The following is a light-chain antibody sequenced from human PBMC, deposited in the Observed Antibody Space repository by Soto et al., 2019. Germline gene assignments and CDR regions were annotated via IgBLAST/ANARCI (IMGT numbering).Light chain of an antibody. CDR3: QEYSRD. V-gene: IGKV1-5*01. J-gene: IGKJ4*01. Sequence: DIQMTQSPSTLSASVGDRVTITCRASRNITFWLAGYQQKPGKAPKVLIYEASNLESGVPSRFSGSGSGTEFTLTISSLQPDDFATYYCQEYSRDFGGGTRVEIK. CDR2: EAS. CDR1: RNITFW.